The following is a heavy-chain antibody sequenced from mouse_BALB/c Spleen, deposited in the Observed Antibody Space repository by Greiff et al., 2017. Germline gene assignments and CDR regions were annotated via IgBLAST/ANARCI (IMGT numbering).Heavy chain of an antibody. D-gene: IGHD1-1*01. Sequence: DVKLQESGPGLVKPSQSLSLTCTVTGYSITSDYAWNWIRQFPGNKLEWMGYISYSGSTSYNPSLKSRISITRDTSKNQFFLQLNSVTTEDTATYYCAKIPNYYGSSYPYFDVWGAGTTVTVSS. J-gene: IGHJ1*01. CDR3: AKIPNYYGSSYPYFDV. CDR2: ISYSGST. CDR1: GYSITSDYA. V-gene: IGHV3-2*02.